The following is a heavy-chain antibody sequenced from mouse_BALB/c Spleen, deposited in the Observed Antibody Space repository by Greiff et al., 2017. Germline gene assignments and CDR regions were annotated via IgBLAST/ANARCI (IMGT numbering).Heavy chain of an antibody. J-gene: IGHJ1*01. CDR2: ISSGSSTI. CDR1: GFTFSSFG. V-gene: IGHV5-17*02. Sequence: EVQLVESGGGLVQPGGSRKLSCAASGFTFSSFGMHWVRQAPEKGLEWVAYISSGSSTIYYADTVTGRFTISRENAKNTLYLEMSSLRSEDTAMYYCARTGDYGDFDVWGAGTTVTVSS. CDR3: ARTGDYGDFDV.